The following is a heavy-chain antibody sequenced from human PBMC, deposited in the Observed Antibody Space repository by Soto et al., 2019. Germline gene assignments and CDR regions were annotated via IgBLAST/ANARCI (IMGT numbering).Heavy chain of an antibody. CDR3: ARDTTTTGGNWFDP. Sequence: PSETLSLTCTVSGGSISSGGYYWSWIRQHPGKGLEWIGYIYYSGSTYYNPSLKSRVTISVDTSKNQFSLKLGSVTAADTAVYYCARDTTTTGGNWFDPWGQGTLVTVSS. CDR2: IYYSGST. V-gene: IGHV4-31*03. D-gene: IGHD1-26*01. J-gene: IGHJ5*02. CDR1: GGSISSGGYY.